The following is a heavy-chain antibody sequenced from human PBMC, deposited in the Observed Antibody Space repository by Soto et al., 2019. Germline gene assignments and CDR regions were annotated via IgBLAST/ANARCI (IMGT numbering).Heavy chain of an antibody. Sequence: QVQLVESGGGVVQPGRSLRLSCAASGFTFSNYGMHCVRQAPGKGLEWVAIISYDGSNKYYADSVKGRFTISRDNSKNTVYLQMDSLRAEDTAVYYCAREAHLRGSDWYYFDYWGRETLVTVSS. CDR3: AREAHLRGSDWYYFDY. V-gene: IGHV3-30*03. CDR2: ISYDGSNK. D-gene: IGHD6-19*01. J-gene: IGHJ4*02. CDR1: GFTFSNYG.